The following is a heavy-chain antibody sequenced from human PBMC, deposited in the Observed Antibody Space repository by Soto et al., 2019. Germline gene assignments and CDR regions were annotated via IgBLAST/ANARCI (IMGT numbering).Heavy chain of an antibody. CDR2: ISSSGSTI. CDR3: EKHYYDSSGYVFDY. CDR1: GFTFSSYE. D-gene: IGHD3-22*01. V-gene: IGHV3-48*03. Sequence: GGSLRLSCAASGFTFSSYEMNWVRQAPGKGLEWVSYISSSGSTIYYADSAKGRFTISRDNAKNSLYLQMNSLRAEDTAVYYCEKHYYDSSGYVFDYWGQGTLVTVSS. J-gene: IGHJ4*02.